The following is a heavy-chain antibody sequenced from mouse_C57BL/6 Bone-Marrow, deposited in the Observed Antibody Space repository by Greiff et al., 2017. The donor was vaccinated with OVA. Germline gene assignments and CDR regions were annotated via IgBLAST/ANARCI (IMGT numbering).Heavy chain of an antibody. CDR1: GFSLSTSGMG. Sequence: QVTLKECGPGILQSSQTLSLTCSFSGFSLSTSGMGVSWIRQPPGKGLEWLAHIYWDDDKRYNPSLKSRLTISKDTSRNQVFLKITSVDTADTATYYCARMGLSLVYWGQGTSVTVSS. J-gene: IGHJ4*01. CDR2: IYWDDDK. CDR3: ARMGLSLVY. D-gene: IGHD3-1*01. V-gene: IGHV8-12*01.